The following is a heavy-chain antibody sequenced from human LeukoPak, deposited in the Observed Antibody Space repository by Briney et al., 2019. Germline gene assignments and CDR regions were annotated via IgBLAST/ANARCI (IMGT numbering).Heavy chain of an antibody. V-gene: IGHV3-33*08. CDR2: IWYDGSNK. CDR1: GFTFSSYW. J-gene: IGHJ4*02. CDR3: TSFEY. Sequence: GGSLRLSCAASGFTFSSYWMNWARQAAGKGLEWVAVIWYDGSNKYYADSVKGRFTISRDNSKNTLYLEMSSLRAEDTAVYYCTSFEYWGQGTLVTVSS.